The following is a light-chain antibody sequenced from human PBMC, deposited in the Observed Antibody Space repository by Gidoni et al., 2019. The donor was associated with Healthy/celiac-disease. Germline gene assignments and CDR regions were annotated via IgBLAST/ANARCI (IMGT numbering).Light chain of an antibody. CDR2: AAS. V-gene: IGKV1-39*01. Sequence: DIQMTQSPSSLSASVGDRVTITCRASQSISSHLNWYQQKPGKAPKLLIYAASSLQSGVPSRFSGSGSGTDFTLTISSLQPEDFATYYCQHSYSTPRTFGQGTKVEIK. CDR3: QHSYSTPRT. J-gene: IGKJ1*01. CDR1: QSISSH.